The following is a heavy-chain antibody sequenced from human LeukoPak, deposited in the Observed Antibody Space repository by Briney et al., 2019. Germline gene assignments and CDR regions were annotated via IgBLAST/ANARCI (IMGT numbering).Heavy chain of an antibody. Sequence: GGSLRLSCAVSGFTFSSFAMSWVRQAPGKGLEWVSAISVSGAVTYYADSVKGRFTISRDNSKNTLYLQMNSLRAEDTAVYYCAGYCSSASCYGSLLNYYYMDVWGKGTTVTVSS. CDR3: AGYCSSASCYGSLLNYYYMDV. J-gene: IGHJ6*03. V-gene: IGHV3-23*01. CDR2: ISVSGAVT. CDR1: GFTFSSFA. D-gene: IGHD2-2*01.